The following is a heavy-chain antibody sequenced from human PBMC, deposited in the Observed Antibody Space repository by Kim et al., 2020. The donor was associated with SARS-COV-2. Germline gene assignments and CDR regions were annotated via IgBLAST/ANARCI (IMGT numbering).Heavy chain of an antibody. CDR1: GGSISSSNW. V-gene: IGHV4-4*02. Sequence: SETLSLTCAVSGGSISSSNWWSWVRQPPGKGLEWIGEIYHSGSTNYNPSLKSRVTISVDKSKNQFSLKLSSVTAADTAVYYCARVKQWLVIPDEDYYYYMDVWGKGTTVTVSS. CDR2: IYHSGST. CDR3: ARVKQWLVIPDEDYYYYMDV. D-gene: IGHD6-19*01. J-gene: IGHJ6*03.